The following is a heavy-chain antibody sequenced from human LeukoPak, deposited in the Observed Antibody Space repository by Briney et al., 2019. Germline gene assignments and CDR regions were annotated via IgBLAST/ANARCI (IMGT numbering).Heavy chain of an antibody. CDR1: GYTFTNND. Sequence: ASVKVSCKASGYTFTNNDIHWVRQATGQGLEWMGWMHPNSDDTGYAQKFQGRVTMTRNTSISTAYMELSSLRPEDTAVYYCARRHLPQERSALSYYYDSSGYWNWFDPWGQGTLVTVSS. CDR3: ARRHLPQERSALSYYYDSSGYWNWFDP. D-gene: IGHD3-22*01. V-gene: IGHV1-8*01. CDR2: MHPNSDDT. J-gene: IGHJ5*02.